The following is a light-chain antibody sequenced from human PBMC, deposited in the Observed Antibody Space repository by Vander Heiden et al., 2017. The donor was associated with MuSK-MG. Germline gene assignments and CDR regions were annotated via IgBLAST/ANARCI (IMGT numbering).Light chain of an antibody. V-gene: IGLV3-27*01. CDR3: YSAADNIAG. CDR2: KDS. CDR1: VLAKKY. Sequence: SYELTQPSSVSVSPGQTARITCSGDVLAKKYARWFQQKPGQAPGRGIYKDSERPSGIPERFSGSSSGTKVNLTISGAQVKDEADYYCYSAADNIAGLGGETQLNV. J-gene: IGLJ3*02.